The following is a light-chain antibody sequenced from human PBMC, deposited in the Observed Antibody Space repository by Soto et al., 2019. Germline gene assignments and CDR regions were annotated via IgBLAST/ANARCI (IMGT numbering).Light chain of an antibody. J-gene: IGLJ1*01. Sequence: QSVLTQPASVSGSPGQTITTSCTGTSSDVGAYNYVSWYQQHPGKAPKLMIYEVSNRPSGVSDRFSGSKSGNTASLTISGLQAADEADYYCSSKRTTASLVFGTGTKVTVL. CDR1: SSDVGAYNY. CDR2: EVS. V-gene: IGLV2-14*01. CDR3: SSKRTTASLV.